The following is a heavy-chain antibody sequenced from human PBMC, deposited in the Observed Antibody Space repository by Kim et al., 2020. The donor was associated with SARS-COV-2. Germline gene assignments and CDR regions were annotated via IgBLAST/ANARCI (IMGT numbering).Heavy chain of an antibody. CDR2: IYHIGST. CDR1: GGSISSGGYT. Sequence: SETLSLTCDDSGGSISSGGYTWSWIRQPPGKGLEWIGYIYHIGSTFYNPSLKSRVTISVDRSKNQFSLKLSSVTAADTAVYYCAIAPDHDSIAAAGGYDYWGQGTLVTVSS. V-gene: IGHV4-30-2*01. CDR3: AIAPDHDSIAAAGGYDY. D-gene: IGHD6-13*01. J-gene: IGHJ4*02.